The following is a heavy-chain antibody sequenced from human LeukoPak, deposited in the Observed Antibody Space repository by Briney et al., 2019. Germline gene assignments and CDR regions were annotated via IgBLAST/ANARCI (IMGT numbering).Heavy chain of an antibody. CDR1: GLTFDDSA. Sequence: GGSLRLSCVASGLTFDDSAMHWVRQAPGKGLEWVSLISADGGSTFSADSVKGRFSISRDNSKKSLYLQMNSLRSEDTAMYYCAKESGKFDYWGQGTLVAVSS. CDR3: AKESGKFDY. CDR2: ISADGGST. V-gene: IGHV3-43*02. J-gene: IGHJ4*02.